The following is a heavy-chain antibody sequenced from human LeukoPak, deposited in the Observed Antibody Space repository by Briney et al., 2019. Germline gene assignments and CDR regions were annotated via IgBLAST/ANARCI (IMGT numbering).Heavy chain of an antibody. J-gene: IGHJ4*02. Sequence: PGGSLRLSCAASGFTFSSYEMNWVRQAPGKGLEWVSYISSGSTIYYADSVKGRFTISRDNAKNSLYLQMNSLRAEDTAVYYCARVGAQRGWYFDYWGQGTLVTVSS. CDR3: ARVGAQRGWYFDY. D-gene: IGHD4/OR15-4a*01. CDR1: GFTFSSYE. V-gene: IGHV3-48*03. CDR2: ISSGSTI.